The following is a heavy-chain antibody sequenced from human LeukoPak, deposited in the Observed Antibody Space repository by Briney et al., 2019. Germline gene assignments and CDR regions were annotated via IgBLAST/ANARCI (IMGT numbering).Heavy chain of an antibody. J-gene: IGHJ3*02. CDR3: AREPAAVRDAFDI. D-gene: IGHD6-19*01. CDR1: GYTFTSYY. V-gene: IGHV1-46*01. Sequence: ASVKVPCKASGYTFTSYYMHWVRQAPGQGLEWMGIINPSGGSTSYAQKFQGRVTMTRDTSTSTVYMELSSLRSEDTAVYYCAREPAAVRDAFDIWGQGTMVTVSS. CDR2: INPSGGST.